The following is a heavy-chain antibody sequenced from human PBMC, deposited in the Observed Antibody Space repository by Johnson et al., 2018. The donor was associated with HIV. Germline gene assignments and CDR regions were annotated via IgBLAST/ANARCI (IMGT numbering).Heavy chain of an antibody. J-gene: IGHJ3*02. Sequence: VQLVESGGGLVKPGGSLRLSCAASGFTFSDYYMNWVRQAPGKGLERVSVIFSVGDVYYADSVKGRFTISRDNSKNTLYLQMNSLRVEDTALYYCAKVVAAAATGDEDGFDIWGQGTMLTVSS. V-gene: IGHV3-66*01. CDR3: AKVVAAAATGDEDGFDI. CDR2: IFSVGDV. D-gene: IGHD6-13*01. CDR1: GFTFSDYY.